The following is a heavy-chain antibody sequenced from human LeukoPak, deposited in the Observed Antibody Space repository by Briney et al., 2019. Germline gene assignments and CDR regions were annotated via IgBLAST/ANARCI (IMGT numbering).Heavy chain of an antibody. CDR3: ARGGYYDSSGYDTFDY. Sequence: SVKVSCKASGGTFSSYAISWVRQAPGQGLEWMGGIIPIFGTASYAQKFQGRVTITADESTSTAYMELSSLRSEDTAVYYCARGGYYDSSGYDTFDYWGQGTLVTVSS. CDR1: GGTFSSYA. J-gene: IGHJ4*02. D-gene: IGHD3-22*01. V-gene: IGHV1-69*13. CDR2: IIPIFGTA.